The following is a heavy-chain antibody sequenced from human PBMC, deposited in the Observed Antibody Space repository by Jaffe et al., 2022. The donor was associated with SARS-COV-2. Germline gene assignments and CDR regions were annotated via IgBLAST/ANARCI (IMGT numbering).Heavy chain of an antibody. CDR2: IKSKTDGGAT. Sequence: EVQLVESGGGLVKPGGSLRLSCAASGFVFSNSWMNWVRQTPGKGLEWVGRIKSKTDGGATDYTSPVKDRFTISRDDSKNTLSLEMNSLKTEDTGVYYCTTGLRWELPGGDYWGQGTLVTVSS. CDR3: TTGLRWELPGGDY. V-gene: IGHV3-15*01. J-gene: IGHJ4*02. CDR1: GFVFSNSW. D-gene: IGHD1-26*01.